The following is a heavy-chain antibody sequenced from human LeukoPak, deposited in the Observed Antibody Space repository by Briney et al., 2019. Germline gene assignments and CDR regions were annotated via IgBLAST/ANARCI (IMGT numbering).Heavy chain of an antibody. V-gene: IGHV1-69*13. CDR1: GGTFSSYA. CDR2: IIPIFGTA. D-gene: IGHD2-15*01. J-gene: IGHJ6*02. CDR3: ARGPRYCSGGSCYFGYYYYGMDV. Sequence: SVKVSCKASGGTFSSYAISWVRQAPGQGLEWMGGIIPIFGTANYAQKFQGRVTITADESTSTAYMELSSLRSEDTAVYYCARGPRYCSGGSCYFGYYYYGMDVWGQGTTVTVSS.